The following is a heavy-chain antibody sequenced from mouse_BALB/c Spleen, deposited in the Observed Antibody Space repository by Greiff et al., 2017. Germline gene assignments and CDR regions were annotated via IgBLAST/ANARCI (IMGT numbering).Heavy chain of an antibody. D-gene: IGHD4-1*01. V-gene: IGHV14-3*02. Sequence: EVQLQQSGAELVKPGASVKLSCTASGFNIKDTYMHWVKQRPEQGLEWIGRIDPANGNTKYDPKFQGKATITADTSSNTAYLQLSSLTSEDTAVYYCARSRSLGPFAYWGQGTLVTVSA. CDR1: GFNIKDTY. CDR3: ARSRSLGPFAY. J-gene: IGHJ3*01. CDR2: IDPANGNT.